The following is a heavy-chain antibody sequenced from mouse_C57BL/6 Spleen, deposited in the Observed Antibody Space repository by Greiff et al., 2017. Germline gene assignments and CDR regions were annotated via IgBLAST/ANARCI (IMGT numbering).Heavy chain of an antibody. CDR2: INPNYGPT. V-gene: IGHV1-39*01. CDR1: GYSFTDYN. D-gene: IGHD1-1*01. Sequence: VQLKESGPELVKPGASVKISCKASGYSFTDYNMNWVKQSNGKSLEWIGVINPNYGPTSYNQKFKGKATLTVDQSSSTAYMQLNSLTSEDSAVYYCARSGLLRYDWYFDVWGTGTTVTVSS. J-gene: IGHJ1*03. CDR3: ARSGLLRYDWYFDV.